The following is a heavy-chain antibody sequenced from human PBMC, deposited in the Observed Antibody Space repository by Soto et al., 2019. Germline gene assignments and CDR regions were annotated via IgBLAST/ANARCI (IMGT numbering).Heavy chain of an antibody. J-gene: IGHJ4*02. D-gene: IGHD3-22*01. CDR1: GGTFSSYA. V-gene: IGHV1-69*13. CDR2: IIPIFGTA. CDR3: ARDGALYDSSAYYFLY. Sequence: SVKVSCKASGGTFSSYAISWVRQAPGQGLEWMGGIIPIFGTANYAQKFQGRVTITADESTSTAYMELSSLRSDDTAVYYCARDGALYDSSAYYFLYWGQGTLVTVSS.